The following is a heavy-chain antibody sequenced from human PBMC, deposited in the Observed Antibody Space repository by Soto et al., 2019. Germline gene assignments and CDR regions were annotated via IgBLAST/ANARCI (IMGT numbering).Heavy chain of an antibody. CDR3: ARDRGYYDSSGYYSDAFDI. V-gene: IGHV3-33*01. J-gene: IGHJ3*02. Sequence: AASGFTFSSYGMHWVRQAPGKGLEWVAVIWYDGSNKYYADSVKGRFTISRDNSKNTLYLQMNSLRAEDTAVYYCARDRGYYDSSGYYSDAFDIWGQGTMVTVSS. D-gene: IGHD3-22*01. CDR2: IWYDGSNK. CDR1: GFTFSSYG.